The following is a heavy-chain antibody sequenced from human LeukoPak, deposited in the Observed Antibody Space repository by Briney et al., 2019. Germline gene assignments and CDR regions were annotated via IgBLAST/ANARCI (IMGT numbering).Heavy chain of an antibody. V-gene: IGHV4-4*07. CDR3: ARSTTNYYYYYMGV. D-gene: IGHD1-26*01. J-gene: IGHJ6*03. CDR1: GGSISSYY. CDR2: IYTSGST. Sequence: TSETLSLTCTVSGGSISSYYWSWIRQPAGKGLEWIGRIYTSGSTNYNPSLKSRVTMSVDTSKNQFSLKLSSVTAADTAVYYCARSTTNYYYYYMGVWGKGTTATVSS.